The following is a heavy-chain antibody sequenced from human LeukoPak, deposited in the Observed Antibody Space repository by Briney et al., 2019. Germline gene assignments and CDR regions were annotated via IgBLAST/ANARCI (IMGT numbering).Heavy chain of an antibody. D-gene: IGHD2-15*01. Sequence: GRSLRLSCAVSGFTFSTHGIHWVRQAPGKGLEWVALLPYGGVNTHYAESVKGRFIVSRDNSMNTVHLEMSSLRLEDTAVYYCARDHAGSGRAFDHWGQGTLVTVSS. V-gene: IGHV3-30*19. J-gene: IGHJ4*02. CDR3: ARDHAGSGRAFDH. CDR1: GFTFSTHG. CDR2: LPYGGVNT.